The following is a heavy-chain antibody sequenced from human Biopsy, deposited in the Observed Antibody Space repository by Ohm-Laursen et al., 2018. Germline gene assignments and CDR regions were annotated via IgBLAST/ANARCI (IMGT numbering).Heavy chain of an antibody. D-gene: IGHD3-3*01. CDR2: INPSGSTT. V-gene: IGHV1-46*01. CDR1: GYSFTSYY. CDR3: ARDPGYDFWSGSDPFDI. J-gene: IGHJ3*02. Sequence: GASVKVSCKASGYSFTSYYMHWVRQAPGQGLEWMGMINPSGSTTSYPQKFQGRVSMTTDTSTRTAYMELRSLRSGDTAIYFCARDPGYDFWSGSDPFDIWGQGTLVTVS.